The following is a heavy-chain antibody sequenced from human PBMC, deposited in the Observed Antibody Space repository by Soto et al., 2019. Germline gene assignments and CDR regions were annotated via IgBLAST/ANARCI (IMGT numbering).Heavy chain of an antibody. D-gene: IGHD1-26*01. CDR3: ARGGPLGARREDWFDP. CDR1: GYGFTSYW. CDR2: IYPGDSDT. J-gene: IGHJ5*02. V-gene: IGHV5-51*01. Sequence: PGESLKISCKSSGYGFTSYWIGWVRQMPGKGLEWMGIIYPGDSDTRYSPSFQGQVTISADKSISTAYLQWSSLKASDTAMYYCARGGPLGARREDWFDPWGQGTLVTVSS.